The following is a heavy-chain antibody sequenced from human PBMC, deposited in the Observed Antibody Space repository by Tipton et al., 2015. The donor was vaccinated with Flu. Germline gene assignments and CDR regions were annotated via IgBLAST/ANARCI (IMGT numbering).Heavy chain of an antibody. V-gene: IGHV4-39*07. CDR1: GGSISSSSYY. CDR2: IYYSGST. Sequence: TLSLTCTVSGGSISSSSYYRGWIRQPPGKGLEWIGSIYYSGSTYYNPSLKSRVTISVDTSKNQFSLKLSSVTAADTAVYYCASLYYDFWSGYYGVDYWGQGTLVTVSS. D-gene: IGHD3-3*01. J-gene: IGHJ4*02. CDR3: ASLYYDFWSGYYGVDY.